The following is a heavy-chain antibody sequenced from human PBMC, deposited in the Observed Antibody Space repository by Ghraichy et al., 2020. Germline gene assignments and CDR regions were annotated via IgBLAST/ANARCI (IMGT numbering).Heavy chain of an antibody. CDR2: ISRSGSDA. Sequence: GESLNISCAASGLTFNNYIMSWVRQAPGKGLQWVSAISRSGSDAYYAESVRGLFTISRDNSKNTVSLQMNGLRADDTAVYYCATLPSGRGWDSWGQGTLVTVSS. D-gene: IGHD6-19*01. J-gene: IGHJ4*02. CDR3: ATLPSGRGWDS. V-gene: IGHV3-23*01. CDR1: GLTFNNYI.